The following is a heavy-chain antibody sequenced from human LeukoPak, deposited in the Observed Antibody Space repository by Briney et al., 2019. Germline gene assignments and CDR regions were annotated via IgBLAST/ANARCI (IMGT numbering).Heavy chain of an antibody. D-gene: IGHD6-13*01. CDR3: AREGGAAAGIVWFDP. V-gene: IGHV4-39*07. Sequence: SETLSLTCTVSGGSISSSSYYWGWIRQPPGKGLEWIGSIYYSGSTYYNPSLKRRFTISVDTSKNQFSLKLSSVTAADTAVYYCAREGGAAAGIVWFDPWGQGTLVTVSS. CDR1: GGSISSSSYY. J-gene: IGHJ5*02. CDR2: IYYSGST.